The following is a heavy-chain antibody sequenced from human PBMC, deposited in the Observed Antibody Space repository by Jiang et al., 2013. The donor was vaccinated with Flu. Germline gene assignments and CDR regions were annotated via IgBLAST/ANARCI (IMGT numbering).Heavy chain of an antibody. CDR2: IDPSDSYT. Sequence: GAEVKKPGESLRISCKGSGYSFTSYWISWVRQMPGKGLEWMGRIDPSDSYTNYSPSFQGHVTISADKSISTAYLQWSSLKASDTAMYYCARPHNGSSWYGEARDYYYGMDVWGQGTTGHRL. D-gene: IGHD6-13*01. V-gene: IGHV5-10-1*01. CDR1: GYSFTSYW. CDR3: ARPHNGSSWYGEARDYYYGMDV. J-gene: IGHJ6*02.